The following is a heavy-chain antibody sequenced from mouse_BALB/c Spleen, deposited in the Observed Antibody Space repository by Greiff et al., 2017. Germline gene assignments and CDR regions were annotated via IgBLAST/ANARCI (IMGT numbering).Heavy chain of an antibody. D-gene: IGHD2-14*01. J-gene: IGHJ4*01. V-gene: IGHV2-9*02. CDR3: ATVMYDEAMDY. CDR2: IWAGGST. CDR1: GFSLTSYG. Sequence: VKLQESGPGLVAPSQSLSITCTVSGFSLTSYGVHWVRQPPGKGLEWMGVIWAGGSTNYNSALMSRLSISKDNSKSQIFLKMNSLQTDDTAMYYCATVMYDEAMDYWGQGTSVTVSS.